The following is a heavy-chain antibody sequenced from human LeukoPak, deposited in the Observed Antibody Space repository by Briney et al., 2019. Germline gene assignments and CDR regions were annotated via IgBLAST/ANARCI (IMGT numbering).Heavy chain of an antibody. CDR1: GGSFSGYS. CDR2: INQRRNT. D-gene: IGHD6-19*01. CDR3: ARHGWHAWYFDL. J-gene: IGHJ2*01. Sequence: PSETLSLTCVVYGGSFSGYSWSWIRQPPGKGLEWIGEINQRRNTNYNPSLKSRVTISIDTSKNQFSLKLGSVTAADTAVYFCARHGWHAWYFDLWGRGTLVTVSS. V-gene: IGHV4-34*01.